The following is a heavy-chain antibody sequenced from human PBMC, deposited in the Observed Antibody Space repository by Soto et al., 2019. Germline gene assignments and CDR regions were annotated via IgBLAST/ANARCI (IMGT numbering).Heavy chain of an antibody. CDR3: AKDLSELHVGYFDY. D-gene: IGHD1-26*01. V-gene: IGHV3-30*18. J-gene: IGHJ4*02. Sequence: QVQLVESGGGVVQPGRSLRLSCAASGFTFSSYGMHWVRQAPGKGLEWVAVISYDGSNKYYADSVKGRFTISRDNSKNPLYLQMNSLRAEDTAVYYCAKDLSELHVGYFDYWGQGTLVTVSS. CDR1: GFTFSSYG. CDR2: ISYDGSNK.